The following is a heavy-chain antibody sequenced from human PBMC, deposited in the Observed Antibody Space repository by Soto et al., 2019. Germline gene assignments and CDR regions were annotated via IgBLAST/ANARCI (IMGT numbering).Heavy chain of an antibody. CDR2: IKQDGSEE. Sequence: EVQLVESGGGLAQPGGSLRLSCAASGLTFSSYWMTWVRQAPGKGLXWVANIKQDGSEEYYVDSVKGRFTISRDNAKNSLYLQMNNLRVEDTAVYYCARGEAIGDDPWGHGTLVTVSS. J-gene: IGHJ5*02. V-gene: IGHV3-7*01. D-gene: IGHD3-10*01. CDR1: GLTFSSYW. CDR3: ARGEAIGDDP.